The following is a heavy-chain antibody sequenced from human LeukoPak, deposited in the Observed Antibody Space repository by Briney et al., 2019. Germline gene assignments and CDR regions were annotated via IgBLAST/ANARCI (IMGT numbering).Heavy chain of an antibody. CDR3: ARGYSRIIEH. CDR2: IYHSGRT. J-gene: IGHJ4*02. Sequence: TLSLTCAVSGVSISHGGYSWSWIRQPLGKGLEWIVYIYHSGRTYYNPSLKSRVTISVDRSKNQFSLQLSSVTAADTAVYYCARGYSRIIEHWGQGTPVTVSS. D-gene: IGHD1-14*01. CDR1: GVSISHGGYS. V-gene: IGHV4-30-2*01.